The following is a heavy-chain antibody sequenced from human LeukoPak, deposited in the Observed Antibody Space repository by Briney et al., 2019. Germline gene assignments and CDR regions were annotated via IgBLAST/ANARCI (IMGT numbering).Heavy chain of an antibody. CDR2: ISYDGSNK. J-gene: IGHJ4*02. CDR1: GFTFSSYA. V-gene: IGHV3-30-3*01. Sequence: PGGSQRLSCAASGFTFSSYAMHWVRQAPGKGLEWVAVISYDGSNKYYADSVKGRFTISRDNSKNTLYLQMNSLRAEDTAVYYCARDRVGATDYFDYWGQGTLVTVSS. CDR3: ARDRVGATDYFDY. D-gene: IGHD1-26*01.